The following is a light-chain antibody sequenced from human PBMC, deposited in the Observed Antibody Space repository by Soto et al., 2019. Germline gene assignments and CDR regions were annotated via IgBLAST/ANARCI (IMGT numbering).Light chain of an antibody. CDR3: SSYSSSSNLFV. CDR2: EVS. Sequence: QSVLTQPGSGSGAPGQSITISCTGTSSDVGAYKYVSWYQQHPGKAPKVMIYEVSNRPSGVSNRFSGSKSGNTASLTISGLQAEDEADYFCSSYSSSSNLFVFGTGTKVTVL. J-gene: IGLJ1*01. V-gene: IGLV2-14*01. CDR1: SSDVGAYKY.